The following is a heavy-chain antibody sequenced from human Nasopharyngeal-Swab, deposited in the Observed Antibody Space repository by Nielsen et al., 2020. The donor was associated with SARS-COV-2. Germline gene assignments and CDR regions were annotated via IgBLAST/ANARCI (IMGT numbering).Heavy chain of an antibody. CDR2: ISSSSSYI. J-gene: IGHJ5*02. CDR1: GFTFSSYS. D-gene: IGHD2-2*01. Sequence: GESLKISCAASGFTFSSYSMNWVRQAPGKGLEWVSSISSSSSYIYYADSVKGRFTISRDNAKNSLYLQMNSLRAEDTAVYYCARDLIVVVPAAMDVHWFDPWGQGTLVTVS. V-gene: IGHV3-21*01. CDR3: ARDLIVVVPAAMDVHWFDP.